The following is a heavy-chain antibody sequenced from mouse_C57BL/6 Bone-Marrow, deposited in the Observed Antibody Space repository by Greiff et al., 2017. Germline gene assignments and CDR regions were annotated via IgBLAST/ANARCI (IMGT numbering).Heavy chain of an antibody. CDR2: IYPSDSET. V-gene: IGHV1-61*01. CDR3: ARFYGNFDY. D-gene: IGHD2-1*01. CDR1: GYTFTSYW. J-gene: IGHJ2*01. Sequence: QVQLQQPGAELVRPGSSVKLSCKASGYTFTSYWMDWVKQRPGQGLEWIGNIYPSDSETHYNQKFKDKATLTVDKSSSTAYMQLSSLTSEDSAVYYCARFYGNFDYWGQGTTLTVSS.